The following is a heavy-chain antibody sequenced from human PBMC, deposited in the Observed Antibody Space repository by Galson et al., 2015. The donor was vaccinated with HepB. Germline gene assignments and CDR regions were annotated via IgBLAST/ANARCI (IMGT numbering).Heavy chain of an antibody. D-gene: IGHD5-18*01. CDR3: ARAEDIALVILGY. CDR2: INPNSGGT. V-gene: IGHV1-2*02. CDR1: GYTFTGYY. J-gene: IGHJ4*02. Sequence: SVKVSCKASGYTFTGYYMYWVRQAPGQGLEWMGWINPNSGGTNYAQKFQGRVTMTRDTSISTAYMELSRLRSDDTAVYYCARAEDIALVILGYWGQGTLVTVSS.